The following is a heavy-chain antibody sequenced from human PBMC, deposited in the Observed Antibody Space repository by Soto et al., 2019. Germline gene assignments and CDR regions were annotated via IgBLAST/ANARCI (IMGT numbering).Heavy chain of an antibody. J-gene: IGHJ3*01. D-gene: IGHD3-16*02. CDR3: ARYRTKVPVAFDV. CDR1: GLAFPIDD. V-gene: IGHV1-8*01. CDR2: MNPSGRNT. Sequence: QVQLVQSGAEVKKPGASVQVSCKASGLAFPIDDIIWVRQTIGQGLEFMGWMNPSGRNTGYAQKFQGRATFTRNTPTSTAYMDSSGLRSEDTAVYYCARYRTKVPVAFDVWGQGTMVTVSS.